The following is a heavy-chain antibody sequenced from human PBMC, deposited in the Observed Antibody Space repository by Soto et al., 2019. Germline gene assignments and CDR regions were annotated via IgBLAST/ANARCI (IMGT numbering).Heavy chain of an antibody. CDR2: IYYSGST. Sequence: QVQLQESGPGLVKPSETLSLTCTVSGGSISSYYWGWIRQPPGKGLEWIGYIYYSGSTNYNPSLMCRVPLTVDTSKTQFSLKLGSVTTTDTAVYYCAGRYGYSFDYWGQGTLVTVSS. V-gene: IGHV4-59*08. J-gene: IGHJ4*02. CDR1: GGSISSYY. CDR3: AGRYGYSFDY. D-gene: IGHD1-1*01.